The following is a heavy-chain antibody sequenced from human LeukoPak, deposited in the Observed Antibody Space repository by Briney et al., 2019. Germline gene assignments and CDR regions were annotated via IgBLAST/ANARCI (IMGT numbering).Heavy chain of an antibody. V-gene: IGHV3-23*01. CDR1: GFTFSSYA. J-gene: IGHJ6*02. CDR2: ISCSGGST. D-gene: IGHD6-13*01. Sequence: AGGSLRLSCAASGFTFSSYAMSWVRQAPGKGLEWVSAISCSGGSTYYADSVKGRFTISRDNSKNTLYLQMNSLRAEDTAVYYCAKDSYSSSWEYYYGMDVWGQGTTVTVSS. CDR3: AKDSYSSSWEYYYGMDV.